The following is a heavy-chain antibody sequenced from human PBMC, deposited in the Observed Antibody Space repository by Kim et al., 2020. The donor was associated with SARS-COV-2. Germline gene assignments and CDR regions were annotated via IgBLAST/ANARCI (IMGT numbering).Heavy chain of an antibody. CDR3: VRDRMELQVFGVVTPTPAMDV. CDR1: GASVNSYSYY. CDR2: VHNSGST. D-gene: IGHD3-3*01. Sequence: SETLSLTCTVSGASVNSYSYYWTWIRQPPGKGLEWIGYVHNSGSTNYNPPLRSRATISADTSKNQFSLKLTSVTAADTAIYYCVRDRMELQVFGVVTPTPAMDVWGRGTTVTVSS. V-gene: IGHV4-61*01. J-gene: IGHJ6*02.